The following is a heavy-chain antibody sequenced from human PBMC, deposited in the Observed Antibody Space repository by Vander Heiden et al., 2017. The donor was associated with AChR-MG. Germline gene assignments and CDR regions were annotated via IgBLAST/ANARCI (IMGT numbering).Heavy chain of an antibody. V-gene: IGHV4-31*03. CDR3: ARVNGDHRRDYFDY. J-gene: IGHJ4*02. D-gene: IGHD4-17*01. Sequence: QLQLQESRPGLVKPSQTLSLTRTFSGGSISGGGYYWSWIRQHPGKGLEWIGYIYYSGSTYYNPSLKSRVTISVDTSKNQFSLKLSSVTAADTAVYYCARVNGDHRRDYFDYWGQGTLVTVSS. CDR2: IYYSGST. CDR1: GGSISGGGYY.